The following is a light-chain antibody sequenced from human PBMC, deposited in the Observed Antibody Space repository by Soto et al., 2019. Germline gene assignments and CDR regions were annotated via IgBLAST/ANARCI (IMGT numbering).Light chain of an antibody. Sequence: QSALTQPPSASGSPGQSVTISCTGTSSDVGDYNYVSWYQQHPGKAPKLMIYEVSNRPSGVPDRFSGSKSGTSASLAITGLQAEDEAHYYCQSYDSRLTAYVFGSGTKLTVL. CDR3: QSYDSRLTAYV. CDR2: EVS. V-gene: IGLV2-8*01. J-gene: IGLJ1*01. CDR1: SSDVGDYNY.